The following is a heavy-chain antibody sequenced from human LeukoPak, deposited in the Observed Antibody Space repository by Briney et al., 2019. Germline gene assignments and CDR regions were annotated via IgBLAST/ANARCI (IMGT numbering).Heavy chain of an antibody. CDR2: ISGSGGST. V-gene: IGHV3-23*01. CDR3: AKYYDILTGYLYPDY. Sequence: GGSLRLSCAASGFTFSSYAMSWVRQASGKGLEWVSAISGSGGSTYYADSVKGRFTISRDNSKNTLYLQMNSLRAEDTAVYYCAKYYDILTGYLYPDYWGQGTLVTVSS. D-gene: IGHD3-9*01. CDR1: GFTFSSYA. J-gene: IGHJ4*02.